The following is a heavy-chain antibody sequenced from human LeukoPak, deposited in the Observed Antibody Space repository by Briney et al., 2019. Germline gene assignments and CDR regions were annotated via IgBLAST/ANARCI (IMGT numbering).Heavy chain of an antibody. CDR2: INPNSGGT. CDR1: GYTFTGYY. J-gene: IGHJ4*02. D-gene: IGHD4-23*01. V-gene: IGHV1-2*04. Sequence: ASVKVSCKASGYTFTGYYMHWVRQAPGQGLEWMGWINPNSGGTNYAQKFQGWVTMTRDTSISTAYMELSRLRSDDTAVYYCARAGRAPRAPLDYGGNPELGLDYWGQGTLVTVSS. CDR3: ARAGRAPRAPLDYGGNPELGLDY.